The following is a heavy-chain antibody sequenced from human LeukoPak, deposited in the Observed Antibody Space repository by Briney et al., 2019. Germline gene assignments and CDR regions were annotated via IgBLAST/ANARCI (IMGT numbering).Heavy chain of an antibody. V-gene: IGHV3-23*01. Sequence: GGSLRLSCVAPGFTFSRNAMSWVRQAPGKGLEWVSSLSGSGGDTYYADSVKGRFTISRDNSKNTVYLQMNSLKAEDTAVYYCAKDPYGTRYFDYWGQGTLVTVSS. CDR1: GFTFSRNA. J-gene: IGHJ4*02. CDR3: AKDPYGTRYFDY. D-gene: IGHD2-2*01. CDR2: LSGSGGDT.